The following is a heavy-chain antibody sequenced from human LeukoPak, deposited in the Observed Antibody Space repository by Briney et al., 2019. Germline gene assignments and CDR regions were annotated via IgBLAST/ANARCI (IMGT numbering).Heavy chain of an antibody. V-gene: IGHV3-23*01. CDR2: ISGSDGST. CDR3: ATSYYDFWTPYSAH. CDR1: GFIFSNHA. D-gene: IGHD3/OR15-3a*01. J-gene: IGHJ4*02. Sequence: PGGSLRLSCAASGFIFSNHAMTWVRQAPGRGLEWVSVISGSDGSTYYADSVQGRFTISRDNSKNTLYLQMISLRVEDTAVYYCATSYYDFWTPYSAHWGQGTLVIVSS.